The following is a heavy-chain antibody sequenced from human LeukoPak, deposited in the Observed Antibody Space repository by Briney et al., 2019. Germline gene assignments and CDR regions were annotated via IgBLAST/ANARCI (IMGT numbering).Heavy chain of an antibody. CDR1: GFTFYDHT. CDR2: ISGTSSYI. V-gene: IGHV3-21*01. CDR3: ARGEYGSGSYHIDY. D-gene: IGHD3-10*01. J-gene: IGHJ4*02. Sequence: GGSLRLSCAASGFTFYDHTMHWVRQDPGKGLEWVSFISGTSSYIYYADSVKGRFTISRDNAKNSLYLQMNSLRAEDTAVYYCARGEYGSGSYHIDYWGQGTLVTVSS.